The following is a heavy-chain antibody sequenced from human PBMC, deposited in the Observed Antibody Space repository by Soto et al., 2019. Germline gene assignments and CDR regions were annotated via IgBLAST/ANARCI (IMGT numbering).Heavy chain of an antibody. D-gene: IGHD6-13*01. J-gene: IGHJ6*02. CDR3: ARIAAAGKDYYYYGMDV. V-gene: IGHV1-69*13. CDR2: IIPIFGTA. Sequence: SVKVSCKASGGTFSSYAISWVRQAPGQGLEWMGGIIPIFGTANYAQKFQGRVTITADESTSTAYMELSSLRSEDTAVYYCARIAAAGKDYYYYGMDVWGQGTTVTVSS. CDR1: GGTFSSYA.